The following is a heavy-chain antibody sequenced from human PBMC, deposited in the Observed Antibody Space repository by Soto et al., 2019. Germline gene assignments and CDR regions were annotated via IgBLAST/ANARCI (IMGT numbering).Heavy chain of an antibody. D-gene: IGHD3-22*01. CDR1: GFTFGDYA. V-gene: IGHV3-49*03. CDR3: TRVGDYYDSSGSCFDY. J-gene: IGHJ4*02. CDR2: IRSKAYGGTT. Sequence: EVQLVESGGGLVQPGRSLRLSCTASGFTFGDYAMSWFRQAPGKGLEWVGFIRSKAYGGTTEYAASVKGRFTISRDDSKSIAYLQMNSLKNEDTAVYYCTRVGDYYDSSGSCFDYWGQGTLVTVSS.